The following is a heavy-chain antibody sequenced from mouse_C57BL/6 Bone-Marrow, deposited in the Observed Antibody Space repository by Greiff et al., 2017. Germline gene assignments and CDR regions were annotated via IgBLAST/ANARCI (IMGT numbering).Heavy chain of an antibody. J-gene: IGHJ3*01. CDR2: IYPGGGYT. Sequence: VQLQQSGAELVRPGTSVKMSCKASGYTFTNYWIGWAKQRPGHGLEWIGDIYPGGGYTNYNEKFKGKATLTADKSSSTAYTQFSSLTSEDSAIYYCARWDYYGSRAWFAYWGQGTLVTVSA. D-gene: IGHD1-1*01. CDR3: ARWDYYGSRAWFAY. CDR1: GYTFTNYW. V-gene: IGHV1-63*01.